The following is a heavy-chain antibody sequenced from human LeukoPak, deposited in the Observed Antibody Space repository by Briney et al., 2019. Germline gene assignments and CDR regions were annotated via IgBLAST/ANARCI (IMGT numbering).Heavy chain of an antibody. J-gene: IGHJ4*02. Sequence: PSETLSLTCTVSGGSISSSSYYWGWIRQPPGKGLEWIGSIYYSGSTYYNPSLKSRVTISVDTSKNQFSLKLSSVTAADTAVYYCARLGDYGEYYFDYWGQGTLVIVSS. CDR1: GGSISSSSYY. CDR3: ARLGDYGEYYFDY. CDR2: IYYSGST. V-gene: IGHV4-39*01. D-gene: IGHD4-17*01.